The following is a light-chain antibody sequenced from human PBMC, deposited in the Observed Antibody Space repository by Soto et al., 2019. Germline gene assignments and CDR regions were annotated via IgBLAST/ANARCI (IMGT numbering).Light chain of an antibody. CDR2: GAS. Sequence: DILMTQSPSTLSVSLGDRATLSCRARQSVSAYLAWYQQKPGQAPRLLIYGASTLHSGVPPRFSGSGSGTEFTLTISSLQPEDFAAYYCQKYNNGPLTFGGGTKVEIK. CDR3: QKYNNGPLT. V-gene: IGKV3-15*01. CDR1: QSVSAY. J-gene: IGKJ4*01.